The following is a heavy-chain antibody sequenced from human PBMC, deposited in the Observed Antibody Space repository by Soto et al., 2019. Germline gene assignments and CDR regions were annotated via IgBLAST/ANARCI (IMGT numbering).Heavy chain of an antibody. CDR2: IYYSGST. D-gene: IGHD3-10*01. J-gene: IGHJ6*02. V-gene: IGHV4-31*03. CDR1: GGSISSGGYY. Sequence: QVQLQESGPGLVKPSQTLSLTCTVSGGSISSGGYYWSWIRQHPGKGLEWIGYIYYSGSTYYNPSLKRRVTISVDMSKNQFSLKLSSVTAADTAVYYCARGSMVPMYYYGMDVWGQGTTVTVSS. CDR3: ARGSMVPMYYYGMDV.